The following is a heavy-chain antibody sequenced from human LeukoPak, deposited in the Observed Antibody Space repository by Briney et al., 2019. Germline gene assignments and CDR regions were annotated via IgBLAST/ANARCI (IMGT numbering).Heavy chain of an antibody. CDR2: ISGSGGST. V-gene: IGHV3-23*01. CDR1: GFTFSCYA. J-gene: IGHJ4*02. D-gene: IGHD3-16*01. CDR3: AKDESLLRSIGYFDY. Sequence: GGSLRLSCAASGFTFSCYAMSWVRQAPGKGLEWVSAISGSGGSTYYADSVKGRFTISRDNSKNTLYLQMNSLRAEDTAVYYCAKDESLLRSIGYFDYWGQGTLVTVSS.